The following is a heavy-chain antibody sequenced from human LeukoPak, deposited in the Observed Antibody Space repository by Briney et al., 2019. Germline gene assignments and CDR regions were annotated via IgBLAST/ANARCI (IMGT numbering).Heavy chain of an antibody. D-gene: IGHD3-22*01. J-gene: IGHJ4*02. V-gene: IGHV4-30-2*01. CDR3: ARVALHSGYCHDF. CDR2: IYHSGST. Sequence: KPSQTLSLTCAVSGGSISSGGYSWSWIRQPPGKGLEWIGYIYHSGSTYYNPSLKSRVTISVDRSKNQFSLKLSSVTAADTAVFYCARVALHSGYCHDFWGQGTLVTVPS. CDR1: GGSISSGGYS.